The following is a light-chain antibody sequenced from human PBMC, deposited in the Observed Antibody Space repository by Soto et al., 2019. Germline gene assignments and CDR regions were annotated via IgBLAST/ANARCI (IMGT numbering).Light chain of an antibody. Sequence: QSVLTQPASVSGSPGQSITISCTGTSSDVGGYNYVSWYQQHPGKAPKLMIYDVSNRHSGVSNRFSGSKSGNTASLTISGLQAEDEADYYCSSYTSSSTLEFGGGTKLTVL. CDR1: SSDVGGYNY. V-gene: IGLV2-14*01. CDR3: SSYTSSSTLE. CDR2: DVS. J-gene: IGLJ3*02.